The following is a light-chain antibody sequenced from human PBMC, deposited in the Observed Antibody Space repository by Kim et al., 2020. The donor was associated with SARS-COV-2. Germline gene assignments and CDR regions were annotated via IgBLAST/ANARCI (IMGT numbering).Light chain of an antibody. CDR1: SSNIGSNT. CDR3: AAWDDSLNGHVV. J-gene: IGLJ2*01. CDR2: YNN. V-gene: IGLV1-44*01. Sequence: QRVTISCSGSSSNIGSNTVNWYQQLPGTAPKLLIYYNNQRPSGVPDRFSSSQSGTSASLAISGLQSEDEADYYCAAWDDSLNGHVVFGGGTKLTVL.